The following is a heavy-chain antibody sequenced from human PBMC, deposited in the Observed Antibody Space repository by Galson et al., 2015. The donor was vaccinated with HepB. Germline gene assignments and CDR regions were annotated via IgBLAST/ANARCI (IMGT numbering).Heavy chain of an antibody. CDR1: GFTYSTHS. V-gene: IGHV3-48*02. CDR3: ARNYDSNTRGDY. J-gene: IGHJ4*02. Sequence: SLRLSCAASGFTYSTHSMNWVRQAPGTGLEWVSYISTSSSTISYADSVKGRFTISRDNAKNSLYLQMNSLRDEDTAVYYCARNYDSNTRGDYWGQGTLVTVSS. D-gene: IGHD3-22*01. CDR2: ISTSSSTI.